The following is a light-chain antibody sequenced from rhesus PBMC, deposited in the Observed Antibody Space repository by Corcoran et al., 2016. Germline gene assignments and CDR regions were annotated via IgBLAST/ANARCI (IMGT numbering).Light chain of an antibody. J-gene: IGKJ2*01. V-gene: IGKV1-36*01. Sequence: DIQMTQSPSPLSAPVGDRVTITCMASQGIATYLSWYQQKPGKAPNRLMYGASSLESGVPPQCSGRGSGTEFALPTSSLQPEDFADYSCLKYNTKPYSFGQGAKVEIK. CDR3: LKYNTKPYS. CDR1: QGIATY. CDR2: GAS.